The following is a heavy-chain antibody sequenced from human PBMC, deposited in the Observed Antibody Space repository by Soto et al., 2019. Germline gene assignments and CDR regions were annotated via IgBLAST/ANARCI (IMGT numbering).Heavy chain of an antibody. J-gene: IGHJ4*02. CDR1: GYTFTSYA. CDR2: INAGNGNT. Sequence: QVQLVQSGAEEKKPGASVKVSCKASGYTFTSYAMHWVRQAPGQRLEWMGWINAGNGNTKYSQKFQGXVXXXRXQSASTAYMELSSLRSEDTAVYYCARSIVVVTALDYWGQGTLVTVSS. D-gene: IGHD2-21*02. CDR3: ARSIVVVTALDY. V-gene: IGHV1-3*05.